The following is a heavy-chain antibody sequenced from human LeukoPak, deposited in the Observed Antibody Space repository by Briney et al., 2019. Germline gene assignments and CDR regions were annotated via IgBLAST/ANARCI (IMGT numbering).Heavy chain of an antibody. Sequence: GGSLRLTCVVSGFIASSNYMSWVRQAPGKGLEWISLIYSGGTTYYADSVMGRFTVSRDNSKTTLFLQMNSLKTEDTAVYYCATGGRSGVALEQWGQGTLVTVSS. D-gene: IGHD3-3*01. CDR1: GFIASSNY. J-gene: IGHJ4*02. CDR3: ATGGRSGVALEQ. V-gene: IGHV3-53*01. CDR2: IYSGGTT.